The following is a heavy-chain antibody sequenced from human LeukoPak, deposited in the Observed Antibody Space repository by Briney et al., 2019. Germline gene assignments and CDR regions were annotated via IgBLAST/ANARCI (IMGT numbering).Heavy chain of an antibody. V-gene: IGHV1-18*01. CDR3: AKFTGSYNHDAFDI. CDR1: GYTFSSYG. D-gene: IGHD1-26*01. CDR2: ITTYNGSR. Sequence: ASVKVSCKASGYTFSSYGINWVRQAPGQGLEWMGSITTYNGSRNYAQKVQDRVTMTTDTSTSTAYMELRNLKSDDTAVYYCAKFTGSYNHDAFDIWGQGTMVTVSS. J-gene: IGHJ3*02.